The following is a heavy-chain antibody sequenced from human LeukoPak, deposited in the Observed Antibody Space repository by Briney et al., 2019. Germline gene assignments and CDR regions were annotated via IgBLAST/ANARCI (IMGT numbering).Heavy chain of an antibody. V-gene: IGHV1-46*01. CDR2: INPSGGST. J-gene: IGHJ4*02. CDR3: VRAYYDILTGYYRVLFDY. Sequence: ASVKVSCKASGYTFTSYYMHWVRQAPGQGLEWMGIINPSGGSTSYAQKFQGRVTMTRDTSTSTVYMELSSLRSEDTAVYYCVRAYYDILTGYYRVLFDYWGQGTLVTVSS. CDR1: GYTFTSYY. D-gene: IGHD3-9*01.